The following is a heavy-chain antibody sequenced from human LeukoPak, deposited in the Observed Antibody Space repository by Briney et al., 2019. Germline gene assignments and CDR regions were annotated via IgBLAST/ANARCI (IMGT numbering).Heavy chain of an antibody. CDR1: GITLSNYG. CDR3: AKRGVVIRVILVGFHKEAYYFDS. V-gene: IGHV3-23*01. D-gene: IGHD3-22*01. Sequence: GGSLRLSCAVPGITLSNYGMTWVRQAPGKGLEWVAGISDSGGRTNYADSVEGPFTISRDNPKNTLHLQMNSLRAEDTAVYFCAKRGVVIRVILVGFHKEAYYFDSWGQGALVTVSS. CDR2: ISDSGGRT. J-gene: IGHJ4*02.